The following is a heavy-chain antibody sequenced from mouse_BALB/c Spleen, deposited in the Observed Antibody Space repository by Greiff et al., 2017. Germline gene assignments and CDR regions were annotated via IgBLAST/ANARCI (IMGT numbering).Heavy chain of an antibody. CDR2: IYHGDGDT. CDR1: GYAFSSYG. J-gene: IGHJ2*01. V-gene: IGHV1-80*01. D-gene: IGHD1-1*01. CDR3: ARGGTTVVEYFDY. Sequence: VQLQQSGAELVRPGSSVKISCKASGYAFSSYGMNWVKQRPGQGLEWIGQIYHGDGDTNYNGKFKGKATLTADKSSSTAYMQLSSLTSEDSAVYFCARGGTTVVEYFDYWGQGTTLTVSS.